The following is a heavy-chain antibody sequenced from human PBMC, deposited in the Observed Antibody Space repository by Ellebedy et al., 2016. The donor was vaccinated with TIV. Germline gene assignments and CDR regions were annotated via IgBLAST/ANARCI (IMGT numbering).Heavy chain of an antibody. Sequence: MPSETLSLTCTVSGGSISSGGYYWSWIRQHPGKGLEWIGYIYYSGSTYYNPSLKSRVTISVDTSKNQFSLKLSSVTAADTAVYYCALGVTTRYGMDVWGQGTTVTVSS. D-gene: IGHD4-17*01. CDR2: IYYSGST. V-gene: IGHV4-31*03. CDR1: GGSISSGGYY. J-gene: IGHJ6*02. CDR3: ALGVTTRYGMDV.